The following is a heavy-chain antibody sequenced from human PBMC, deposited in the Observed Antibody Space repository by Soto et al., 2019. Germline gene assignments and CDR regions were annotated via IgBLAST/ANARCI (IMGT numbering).Heavy chain of an antibody. Sequence: PSETLSLTCAVYGGSFSGYYWSWIRQPPGKGLEWIGEINHSGSTNYNPSLKSRVTISVDTSKNQLSLKLSSVTAADTAVYYCARTVRAGTTPFDYWGQGTLVTVSS. J-gene: IGHJ4*02. CDR1: GGSFSGYY. CDR3: ARTVRAGTTPFDY. CDR2: INHSGST. D-gene: IGHD1-7*01. V-gene: IGHV4-34*01.